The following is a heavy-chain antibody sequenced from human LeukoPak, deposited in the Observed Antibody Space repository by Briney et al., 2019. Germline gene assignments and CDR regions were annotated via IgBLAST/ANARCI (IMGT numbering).Heavy chain of an antibody. V-gene: IGHV5-51*01. J-gene: IGHJ5*02. Sequence: GESLKISCRGSGYSFTSYWIGWVRQMPGKGLEWMGIIYPGDSDTRYSPSFQGQVTISADKSISTAYLQWSSLKASDTAMYYCARHGLTGDDDGGNWFDPWGQGTLVTVSS. CDR2: IYPGDSDT. D-gene: IGHD7-27*01. CDR3: ARHGLTGDDDGGNWFDP. CDR1: GYSFTSYW.